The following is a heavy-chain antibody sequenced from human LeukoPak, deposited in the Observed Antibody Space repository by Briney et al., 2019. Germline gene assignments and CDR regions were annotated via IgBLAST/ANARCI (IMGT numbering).Heavy chain of an antibody. V-gene: IGHV3-23*01. CDR3: AKDAAMTTIYYFDY. CDR2: ISGSGGST. Sequence: PGRSLRLSCAASGFSFSAYGVHWVRQAPGKGLEWVSGISGSGGSTNYADSVKGRLIISRDNSKNTLSLQMNSLRNEDTAVYYCAKDAAMTTIYYFDYWGQGTLVTVSS. D-gene: IGHD2-21*02. CDR1: GFSFSAYG. J-gene: IGHJ4*02.